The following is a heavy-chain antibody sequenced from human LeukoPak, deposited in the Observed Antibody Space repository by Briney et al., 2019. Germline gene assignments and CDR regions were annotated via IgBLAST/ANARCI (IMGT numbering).Heavy chain of an antibody. J-gene: IGHJ4*02. CDR1: GFTFSDYY. CDR3: ARDSYDSPSSDY. Sequence: GGSLRLSCAASGFTFSDYYMSWIRQAPGKGLEWVSYISSSGSTIYYADSVKGRFTISRGNAKNSLYLQMNSLRAEVTAVYYCARDSYDSPSSDYWGQGTLVTVSS. V-gene: IGHV3-11*01. CDR2: ISSSGSTI. D-gene: IGHD3-22*01.